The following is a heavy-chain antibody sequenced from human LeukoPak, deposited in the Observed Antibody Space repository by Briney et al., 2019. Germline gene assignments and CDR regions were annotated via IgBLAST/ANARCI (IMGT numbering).Heavy chain of an antibody. CDR3: ARSGSYYKFDP. Sequence: SETLSLTCNVSGGSISSYYWSWIRQPPGKGLEWIGHIYYSGSTKYNPSLKSRVTMSVDTSKNQFSLKLSSVTAADTAVYYCARSGSYYKFDPWGQGTLVTVSS. CDR2: IYYSGST. V-gene: IGHV4-59*12. D-gene: IGHD3-10*01. J-gene: IGHJ5*02. CDR1: GGSISSYY.